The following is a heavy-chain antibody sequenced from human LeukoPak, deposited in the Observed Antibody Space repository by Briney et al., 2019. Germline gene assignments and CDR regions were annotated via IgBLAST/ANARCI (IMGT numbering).Heavy chain of an antibody. D-gene: IGHD1-26*01. CDR3: ARRSILGATFGY. V-gene: IGHV4-39*07. CDR2: IYHSGST. Sequence: SETLSLTCTVSGGSISSSSYYWGWIRQPPGKGLEWIGSIYHSGSTNYNPSLKSRVTISVDKSKNQFSLKLSSVTAADTAVYYCARRSILGATFGYWGQRTLVTVSS. CDR1: GGSISSSSYY. J-gene: IGHJ4*02.